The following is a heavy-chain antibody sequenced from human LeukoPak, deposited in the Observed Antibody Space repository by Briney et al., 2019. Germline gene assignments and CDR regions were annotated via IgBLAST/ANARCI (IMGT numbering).Heavy chain of an antibody. J-gene: IGHJ4*02. Sequence: PGGSLRLSCAASGFTFSSYSMTWVRQAPGKGLEWVSSISSSSSYIYYADSVKGRFTISRDNAKNSLYLQMNSLRAEDTAVYYCASIRPYSSSWYDGFYYWGQGTLVTVSS. CDR2: ISSSSSYI. CDR1: GFTFSSYS. CDR3: ASIRPYSSSWYDGFYY. V-gene: IGHV3-21*01. D-gene: IGHD6-13*01.